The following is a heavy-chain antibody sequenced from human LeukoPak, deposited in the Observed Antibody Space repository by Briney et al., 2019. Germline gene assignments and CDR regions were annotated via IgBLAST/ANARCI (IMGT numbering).Heavy chain of an antibody. CDR3: ARDQYYYYGMDV. V-gene: IGHV1-8*02. CDR1: GDTFSSYA. Sequence: GSSVKVSCKASGDTFSSYAINWVRQATGQGLEWMGWMNPNSGNTGYAQKFQGRVTMTRNTSISTAYMELSSLRSEDTAVYYCARDQYYYYGMDVWGQGTTVTVSS. CDR2: MNPNSGNT. J-gene: IGHJ6*02.